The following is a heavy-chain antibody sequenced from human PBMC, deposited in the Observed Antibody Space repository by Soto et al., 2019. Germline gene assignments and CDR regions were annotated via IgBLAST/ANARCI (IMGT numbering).Heavy chain of an antibody. Sequence: PSETLSLTCAVSGGSISSGGYSWSWIRQPPGKGLEWIGYIYHSGSTYYNPSLKSRVTISVDRSKNTVYLQMDSLRTEDTAVYHCAKLGPYGSESYSFRYNWIDPWGQGTLVTVSS. CDR3: AKLGPYGSESYSFRYNWIDP. D-gene: IGHD3-10*01. CDR1: GGSISSGGYS. J-gene: IGHJ5*02. CDR2: IYHSGST. V-gene: IGHV4-30-2*01.